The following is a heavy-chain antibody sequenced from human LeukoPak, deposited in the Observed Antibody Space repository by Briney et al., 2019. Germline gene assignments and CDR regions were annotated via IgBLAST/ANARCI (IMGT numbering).Heavy chain of an antibody. V-gene: IGHV4-34*01. CDR2: INHSGST. CDR3: AKAPYLSSGS. J-gene: IGHJ3*01. Sequence: PSETLSLTCAVYGGSFRDYYWSWIRQPPGKGLEWIGEINHSGSTNYNPSLKSRVTISLDTSKNQFSLKLASVTAADTAVYYCAKAPYLSSGSWGQGILVAVSS. D-gene: IGHD3-22*01. CDR1: GGSFRDYY.